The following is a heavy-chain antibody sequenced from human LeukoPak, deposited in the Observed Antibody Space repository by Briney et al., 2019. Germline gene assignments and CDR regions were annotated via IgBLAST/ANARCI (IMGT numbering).Heavy chain of an antibody. D-gene: IGHD3-22*01. J-gene: IGHJ4*02. Sequence: SETLSLTCTVSGGPISSGGYYWSWIRQHPGKGLEWIGYIYYSGSTYYNPSLKSRVTISVDTSKNQFSLKLSSVTAADTAVYYCARVGSYYYDSSGYTTGRFDYWGQGTLATVSS. CDR1: GGPISSGGYY. CDR3: ARVGSYYYDSSGYTTGRFDY. V-gene: IGHV4-31*03. CDR2: IYYSGST.